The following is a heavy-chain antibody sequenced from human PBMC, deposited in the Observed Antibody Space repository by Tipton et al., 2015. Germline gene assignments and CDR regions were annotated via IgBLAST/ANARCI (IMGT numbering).Heavy chain of an antibody. CDR3: TRDLIVPSTIFPHHAMDV. CDR2: SGST. J-gene: IGHJ6*02. D-gene: IGHD2-2*01. Sequence: SGSTNYNPSLKSRVIISVDTSKNQISLKMSSVTAADTAVYYCTRDLIVPSTIFPHHAMDVWGQGTTVTVSS. V-gene: IGHV4-61*02.